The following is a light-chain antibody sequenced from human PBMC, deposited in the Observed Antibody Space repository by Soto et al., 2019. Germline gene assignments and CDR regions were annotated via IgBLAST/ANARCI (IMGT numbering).Light chain of an antibody. CDR2: GAS. V-gene: IGKV3-20*01. Sequence: EIVLTQSPGTLSLSPVERATLSCRASQSVSSSYLAWYQQKPGQAPRLLIYGASSWATGIPDRFSGSGSGTDFTLTISRLEPEDFAVYYCQQYGSSPPGTFGQGTKVEIK. J-gene: IGKJ1*01. CDR1: QSVSSSY. CDR3: QQYGSSPPGT.